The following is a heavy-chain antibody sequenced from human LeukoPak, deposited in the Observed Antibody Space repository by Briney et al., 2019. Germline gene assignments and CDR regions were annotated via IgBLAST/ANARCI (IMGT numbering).Heavy chain of an antibody. V-gene: IGHV3-30-3*01. CDR2: ISYDGSNK. D-gene: IGHD1-26*01. Sequence: GRSLRLSCAASGFTFSSYAMHWVRQAPGKGLEWVAVISYDGSNKYYADSVKGRFTISRDNSKNTLYLQMNSLRAEDTAVYYCAKERRDSGSYYNWFDPWGQGTLVTVSS. J-gene: IGHJ5*02. CDR3: AKERRDSGSYYNWFDP. CDR1: GFTFSSYA.